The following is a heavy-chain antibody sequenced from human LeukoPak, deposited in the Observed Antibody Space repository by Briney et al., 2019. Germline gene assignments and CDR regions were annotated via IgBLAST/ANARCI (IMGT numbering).Heavy chain of an antibody. CDR3: ARGHALVIAARPGWFDP. D-gene: IGHD6-6*01. V-gene: IGHV4-34*01. CDR1: GGSFSGYY. J-gene: IGHJ5*02. Sequence: SETLPLTCAVYGGSFSGYYWSWIRQPPGKGLEWIGEINHSGSTNYNPSLKSRVTISVDTSKNQFSLKLSSVTAADTAVYYCARGHALVIAARPGWFDPWGQGTLVTVSS. CDR2: INHSGST.